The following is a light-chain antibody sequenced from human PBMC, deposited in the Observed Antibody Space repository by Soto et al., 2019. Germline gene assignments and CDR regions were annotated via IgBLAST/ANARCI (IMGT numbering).Light chain of an antibody. CDR2: RAS. V-gene: IGKV1-39*01. Sequence: IQMTQSPSSLSASVGDRVTLSCRASRNISSDLNWYQLKPGKAPKLLIYRASTLQNGVPSRFSGSGSATDFTFTITTLQPEDVATYSCQQSYSTLPYTFGQGTKVEIK. CDR1: RNISSD. CDR3: QQSYSTLPYT. J-gene: IGKJ2*01.